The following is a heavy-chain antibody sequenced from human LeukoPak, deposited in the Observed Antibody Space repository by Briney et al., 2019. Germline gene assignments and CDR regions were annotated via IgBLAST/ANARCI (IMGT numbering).Heavy chain of an antibody. D-gene: IGHD3-22*01. CDR1: GYTFTGYF. V-gene: IGHV1-2*02. CDR2: INPNSGGT. CDR3: ARVLDRIDYYDSSGYYYD. Sequence: ASVKVSCKASGYTFTGYFIHWVRQAPGQGLEWMGWINPNSGGTHYAQKFQGRVTMTRDTSISTAYMELSGLRSDDTAVYYCARVLDRIDYYDSSGYYYDWGQGTLVTVSS. J-gene: IGHJ4*02.